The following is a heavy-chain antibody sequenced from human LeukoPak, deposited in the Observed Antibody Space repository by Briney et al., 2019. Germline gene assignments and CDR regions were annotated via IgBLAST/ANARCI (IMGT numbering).Heavy chain of an antibody. Sequence: ASVKVSCKASGYTITSYYMHWVRQAPGQGLEWMGIINPSGGSARYAQKFQGRVTMTRDTSTSTPYMEVSSLRSEDTAVYYCARGRDYGSGSYSPENDYWGQGTLVTVSS. CDR3: ARGRDYGSGSYSPENDY. CDR2: INPSGGSA. CDR1: GYTITSYY. V-gene: IGHV1-46*01. D-gene: IGHD3-10*01. J-gene: IGHJ4*02.